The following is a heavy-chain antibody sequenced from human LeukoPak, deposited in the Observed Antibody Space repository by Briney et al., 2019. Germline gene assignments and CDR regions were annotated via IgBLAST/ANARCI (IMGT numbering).Heavy chain of an antibody. CDR2: IIPIFGTA. V-gene: IGHV1-69*06. J-gene: IGHJ4*02. D-gene: IGHD2-2*02. CDR3: ARDEGYCNSTSCYNY. CDR1: GGTFSSYA. Sequence: ASVKVSCKASGGTFSSYAISWVRQAPGQGLEWMGRIIPIFGTANYAQKFQGRVTITADKSTSTAYMELSSLRSEDTAVYYCARDEGYCNSTSCYNYWGQGTLVTVSS.